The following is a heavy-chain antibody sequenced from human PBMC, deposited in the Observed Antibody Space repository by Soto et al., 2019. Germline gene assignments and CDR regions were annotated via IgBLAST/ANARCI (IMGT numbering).Heavy chain of an antibody. D-gene: IGHD1-26*01. CDR2: IDPSDSYT. CDR1: GYSFTTYC. Sequence: GESLKISCKGSGYSFTTYCISWVRQMPGKGLEWMGRIDPSDSYTIHSPSFQGHVTISTDRSIGTAYLQWSSLKASDTAIYYCARRSIVGAGGMDVWGLGTTVTVS. J-gene: IGHJ6*02. V-gene: IGHV5-10-1*01. CDR3: ARRSIVGAGGMDV.